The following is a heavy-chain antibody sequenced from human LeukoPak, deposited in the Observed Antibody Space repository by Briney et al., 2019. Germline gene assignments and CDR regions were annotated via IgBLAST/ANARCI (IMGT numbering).Heavy chain of an antibody. V-gene: IGHV1-46*01. CDR1: EYTFINYY. CDR3: ARGLGVFVVITPYYFDY. Sequence: ASVKVSCKASEYTFINYYIHWVRQAPGQGLEWMGIINPSGGSTSYAQKFQGRVTMTRDTSTSTVYMELSSLRSEDTAVYYCARGLGVFVVITPYYFDYWGQGTLVTVSS. J-gene: IGHJ4*02. D-gene: IGHD3-22*01. CDR2: INPSGGST.